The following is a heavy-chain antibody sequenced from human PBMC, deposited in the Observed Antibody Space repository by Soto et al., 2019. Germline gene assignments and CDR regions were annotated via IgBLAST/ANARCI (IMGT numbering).Heavy chain of an antibody. Sequence: PGGSLRLSCAASGFTFSSYAMSWVRQAPGKGLEWVSAISGSGGSTYYADSVKGRFTISRDNSKNTLYLQMNSLRAEDTAVYYCAKDQRVVTVKNWFDPWGQGTLVTVSS. CDR3: AKDQRVVTVKNWFDP. V-gene: IGHV3-23*01. CDR2: ISGSGGST. J-gene: IGHJ5*02. CDR1: GFTFSSYA. D-gene: IGHD4-4*01.